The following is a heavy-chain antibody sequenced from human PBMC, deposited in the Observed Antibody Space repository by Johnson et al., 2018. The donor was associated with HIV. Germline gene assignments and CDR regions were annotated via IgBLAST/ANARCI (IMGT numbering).Heavy chain of an antibody. D-gene: IGHD1-1*01. CDR3: VGRSGTI. CDR2: INWNGGST. CDR1: GFTFDDYG. V-gene: IGHV3-20*04. J-gene: IGHJ3*02. Sequence: VQLVESGGGLIQPGGSLRLSCAASGFTFDDYGMSWVRQAPRKGLEWVSGINWNGGSTVYADSVKGRFTISRDNAKNCLYLQMNSLRAEDMAVYYCVGRSGTIWGQGTIVTVSS.